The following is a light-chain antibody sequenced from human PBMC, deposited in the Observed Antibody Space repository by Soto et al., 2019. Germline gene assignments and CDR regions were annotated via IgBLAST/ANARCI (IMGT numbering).Light chain of an antibody. Sequence: EIVLTQSPGTLSLSPGERATLSCKASQSVSSNYLAWFQQKPGQAPRVLIYGASSRATGIPDRFSGSGSDTDFTLTISRLEPEDFAVYYCRQYASSPRTFGQGTKVEMK. V-gene: IGKV3-20*01. CDR1: QSVSSNY. J-gene: IGKJ1*01. CDR2: GAS. CDR3: RQYASSPRT.